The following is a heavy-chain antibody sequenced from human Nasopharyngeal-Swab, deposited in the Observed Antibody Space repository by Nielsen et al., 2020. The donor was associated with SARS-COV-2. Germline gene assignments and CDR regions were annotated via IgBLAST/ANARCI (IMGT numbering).Heavy chain of an antibody. CDR1: GFSFSTYS. D-gene: IGHD6-13*01. V-gene: IGHV3-21*01. CDR3: ARDLLSSWRAIGNWYFDL. J-gene: IGHJ2*01. Sequence: GESLKISCAASGFSFSTYSMNWVRQAPGKGLEWVSSISPTSTYIYYADSVKGRFTISRDNTRKSLYLQMNSLTAEDTAAYYCARDLLSSWRAIGNWYFDLWGRGTLVTVSS. CDR2: ISPTSTYI.